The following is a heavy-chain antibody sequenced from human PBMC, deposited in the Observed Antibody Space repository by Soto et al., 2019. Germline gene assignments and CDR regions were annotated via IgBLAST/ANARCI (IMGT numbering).Heavy chain of an antibody. CDR3: ATGSPLRYYYETRGSYLYAFES. V-gene: IGHV3-23*01. Sequence: EVQLLESGGGLVQPGGSLRLSCAASGFTFNMYVMSWVRQAPGKGLEWVSTVTGTGCSADYADSVKGRFILSRDNAENTVYPQSNRLRADDTAINDCATGSPLRYYYETRGSYLYAFESWGRGTMVTVSS. CDR2: VTGTGCSA. J-gene: IGHJ3*02. D-gene: IGHD3-22*01. CDR1: GFTFNMYV.